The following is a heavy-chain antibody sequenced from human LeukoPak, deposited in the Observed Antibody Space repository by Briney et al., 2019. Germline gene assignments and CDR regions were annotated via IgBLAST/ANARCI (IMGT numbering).Heavy chain of an antibody. CDR1: GFTFSNYW. D-gene: IGHD6-13*01. CDR3: ARVRRKVRYSSSWYGFDY. CDR2: INHSGST. Sequence: PGGSLRLSCAASGFTFSNYWMTWVRQPPGKGLEWIGEINHSGSTNYNPSLKSRVTISVDTSKNQFSLKLSSVTAADTAVYYCARVRRKVRYSSSWYGFDYWGQGTLVTVSS. V-gene: IGHV4-34*01. J-gene: IGHJ4*02.